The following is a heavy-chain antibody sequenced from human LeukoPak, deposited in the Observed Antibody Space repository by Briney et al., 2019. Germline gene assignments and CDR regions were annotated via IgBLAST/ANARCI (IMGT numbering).Heavy chain of an antibody. V-gene: IGHV3-74*01. D-gene: IGHD6-6*01. Sequence: GGSLRLSCAASGFTFSSYWMHWVRQAPGKGLVWVSRINTDGSSTSYADSVKGRFTISRDNAKSTLYLQMNSLRAEDTAVYYCARDGPIIAARPWGQGTLVTVSS. CDR2: INTDGSST. CDR3: ARDGPIIAARP. J-gene: IGHJ5*02. CDR1: GFTFSSYW.